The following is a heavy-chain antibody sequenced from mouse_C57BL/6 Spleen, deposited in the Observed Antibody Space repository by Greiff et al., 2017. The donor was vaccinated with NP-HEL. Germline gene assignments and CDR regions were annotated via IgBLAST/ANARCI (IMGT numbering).Heavy chain of an antibody. Sequence: VQLQQPGAELVKPGASVKLSCKASGYTFTSYWMHWVKQRPGRGLEWIGRIDPTSGGTKYNEKFKSKATLTVDKPSSTAYMQLSSLTSEDSAVYYCARNYGSSWGWFAYWGQGTLVTVSA. CDR1: GYTFTSYW. J-gene: IGHJ3*01. D-gene: IGHD1-1*01. CDR3: ARNYGSSWGWFAY. V-gene: IGHV1-72*01. CDR2: IDPTSGGT.